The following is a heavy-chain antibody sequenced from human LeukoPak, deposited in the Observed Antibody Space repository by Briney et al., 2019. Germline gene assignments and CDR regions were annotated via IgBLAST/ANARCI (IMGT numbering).Heavy chain of an antibody. CDR2: ISYDGSNK. Sequence: GGSLRLSCAASGFTFSSYAMHWVRQAPGKGLEWVAVISYDGSNKYYADSVKGRFTISRDNSKNTLYLQMNSLRAEDTAAYYCARDYYDSSGYYYVWGQGTLVTVSS. CDR3: ARDYYDSSGYYYV. J-gene: IGHJ4*02. CDR1: GFTFSSYA. D-gene: IGHD3-22*01. V-gene: IGHV3-30-3*01.